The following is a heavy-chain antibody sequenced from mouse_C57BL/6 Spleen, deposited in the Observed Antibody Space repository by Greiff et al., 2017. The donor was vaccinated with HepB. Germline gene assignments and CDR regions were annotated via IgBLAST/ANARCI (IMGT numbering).Heavy chain of an antibody. CDR3: ARYYYYGSSFLAMDY. Sequence: VQLQQSGPELVKPGDSVKISCKASGYSFTGYFMNWVMQSHGKSLEWIGRINPYNGDTFYNQKFKGKATLTVDKSSSTAHMELWSLTSEDSAVYYCARYYYYGSSFLAMDYWGQGTSVTVSS. V-gene: IGHV1-20*01. CDR2: INPYNGDT. CDR1: GYSFTGYF. D-gene: IGHD1-1*01. J-gene: IGHJ4*01.